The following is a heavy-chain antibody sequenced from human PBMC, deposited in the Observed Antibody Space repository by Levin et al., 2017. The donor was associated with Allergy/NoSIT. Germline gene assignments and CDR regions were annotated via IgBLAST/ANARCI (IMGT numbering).Heavy chain of an antibody. V-gene: IGHV1-2*02. CDR2: INPNSGGT. CDR1: GYTFTANY. D-gene: IGHD1-1*01. J-gene: IGHJ5*02. CDR3: ARDRRWNRRYWFDT. Sequence: GASVKVSCKPSGYTFTANYIHWVRQAPGQGLEWMGWINPNSGGTNYAQKFQGRVTMTRDTSISTAYMELRRLTSDDTAVYFCARDRRWNRRYWFDTWGQGTLVTVSS.